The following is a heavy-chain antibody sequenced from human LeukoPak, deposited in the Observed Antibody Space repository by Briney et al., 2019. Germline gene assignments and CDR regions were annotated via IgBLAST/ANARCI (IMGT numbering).Heavy chain of an antibody. CDR1: GGSIGDNY. V-gene: IGHV4-59*01. CDR2: IHYGGNT. J-gene: IGHJ6*04. Sequence: SETLSLTCSVSGGSIGDNYWTWIRQPPGKGLEWIGYIHYGGNTNYNPALNSRATISIATSRTQFSLILTSVSAADTAVYYCATQYYHINVWGKGTSVTVSS. D-gene: IGHD2/OR15-2a*01. CDR3: ATQYYHINV.